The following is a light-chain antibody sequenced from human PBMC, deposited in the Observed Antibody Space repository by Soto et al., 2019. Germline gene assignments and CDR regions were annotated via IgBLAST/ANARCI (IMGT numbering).Light chain of an antibody. Sequence: ENVLTQSPGTLSLSPGERATLSCRASQSVRSSDLTWYQQKPGQAPRLLIYGASSRATDIPDRFSGSGSGTDFTLTISRLEPEDFAVYYCQQYDSSPVTFGQGTKLEIK. V-gene: IGKV3-20*01. CDR2: GAS. CDR1: QSVRSSD. J-gene: IGKJ2*01. CDR3: QQYDSSPVT.